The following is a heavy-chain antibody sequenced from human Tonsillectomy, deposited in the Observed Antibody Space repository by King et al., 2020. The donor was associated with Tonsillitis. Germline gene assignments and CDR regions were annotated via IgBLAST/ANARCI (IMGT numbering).Heavy chain of an antibody. J-gene: IGHJ6*03. CDR3: ARQGASVTSFYYYDHMDV. V-gene: IGHV5-51*01. CDR2: IYPGDSDT. Sequence: GQLVQSGAEVKKPGESLKISCQGSGYNFASTWIGWVRQMPGQGLEWMGIIYPGDSDTRYSPSFQGQVTVSADTSTSTAYLHWSSLKASDTAIYYCARQGASVTSFYYYDHMDVWGNGTTVTVSS. D-gene: IGHD1-26*01. CDR1: GYNFASTW.